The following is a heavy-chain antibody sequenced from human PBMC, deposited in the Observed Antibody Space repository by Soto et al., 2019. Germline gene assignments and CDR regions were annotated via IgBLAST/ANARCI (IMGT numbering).Heavy chain of an antibody. CDR1: GYAFTTYG. CDR3: ARGRYGDY. CDR2: ISAHNGNT. Sequence: QVHLVQSGAEVKKPGASVKGSCKGSGYAFTTYGITWVRQAPGQGLEWMGWISAHNGNTNYAQKLQGRVTVTRDTSTSTAHMELRRLRSDDTAVYYCARGRYGDYWGQGALVTVSS. D-gene: IGHD1-1*01. J-gene: IGHJ4*02. V-gene: IGHV1-18*01.